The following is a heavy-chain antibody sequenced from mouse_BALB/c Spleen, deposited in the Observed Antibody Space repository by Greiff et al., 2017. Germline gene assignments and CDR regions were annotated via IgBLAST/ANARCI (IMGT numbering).Heavy chain of an antibody. D-gene: IGHD2-3*01. Sequence: EVMLVESGGGLVKPGGSLKLSCAASGFTFSSYAMSWVRQTPEKRLEWVASISSGGSTYYPDSVMGRFTISRDNARNIQYLQMSSLRSDDTAMYYCGRTYDGYYAYWGQGTLVTVSA. CDR1: GFTFSSYA. CDR3: GRTYDGYYAY. V-gene: IGHV5-6-5*01. CDR2: ISSGGST. J-gene: IGHJ3*01.